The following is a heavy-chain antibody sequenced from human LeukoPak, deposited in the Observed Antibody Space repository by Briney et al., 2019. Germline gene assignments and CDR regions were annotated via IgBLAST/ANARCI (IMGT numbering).Heavy chain of an antibody. CDR2: ISAYNGNT. Sequence: ASVKVSCKASGYTFTSYGISWVRQAPGQGLEWMGWISAYNGNTNYAQKLQGRVTMTTDTSTSTAYMELRSLRSDDTAVYYCARIAPSGYSGYDWGYYFDYWGQGTLVTVSS. V-gene: IGHV1-18*01. J-gene: IGHJ4*02. CDR3: ARIAPSGYSGYDWGYYFDY. D-gene: IGHD5-12*01. CDR1: GYTFTSYG.